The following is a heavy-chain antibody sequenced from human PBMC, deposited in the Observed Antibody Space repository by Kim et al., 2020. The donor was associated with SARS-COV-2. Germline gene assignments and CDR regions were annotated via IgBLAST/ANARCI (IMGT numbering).Heavy chain of an antibody. D-gene: IGHD6-19*01. V-gene: IGHV4-39*02. Sequence: SETLSLTCTVSGGSFSSTSDYWGRNRQPPGKGLEWIGTIYYSGTTYYSPSLRSRVTISVDTSRNHLSLKLVSVTAAAAAVYYCAREVSSCYCFDAWRQGPLVTVPS. CDR3: AREVSSCYCFDA. CDR2: IYYSGTT. CDR1: GGSFSSTSDY. J-gene: IGHJ4*02.